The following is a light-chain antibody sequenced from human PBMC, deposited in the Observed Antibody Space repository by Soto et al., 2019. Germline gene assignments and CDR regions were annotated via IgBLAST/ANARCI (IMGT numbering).Light chain of an antibody. Sequence: DMVMTQSPATLSVSPGARATLSCRASQSVSSSLAWYQQRPGQPPRLLIYDTSNRATGIPARFSGSGSGTDFTLTISGLEPADLGVYYCQQRHNWPITFGQGTRLEIK. CDR1: QSVSSS. CDR3: QQRHNWPIT. CDR2: DTS. V-gene: IGKV3-11*01. J-gene: IGKJ5*01.